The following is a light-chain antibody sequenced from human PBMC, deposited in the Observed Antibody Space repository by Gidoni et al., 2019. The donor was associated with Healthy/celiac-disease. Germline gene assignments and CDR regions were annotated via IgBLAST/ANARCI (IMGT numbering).Light chain of an antibody. CDR3: NSRDSSGNHVV. Sequence: SSELTQDPAVSVALGQTVRITCQGDSLRSYYASWYQQKPGQAPVLLIYGKNNRPSGIPDRFSGASSGNTASLTITGAQAEEEADYYCNSRDSSGNHVVFGGGTKLTVL. CDR2: GKN. CDR1: SLRSYY. J-gene: IGLJ2*01. V-gene: IGLV3-19*01.